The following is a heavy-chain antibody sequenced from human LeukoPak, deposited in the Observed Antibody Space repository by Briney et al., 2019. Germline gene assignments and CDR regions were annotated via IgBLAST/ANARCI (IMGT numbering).Heavy chain of an antibody. CDR1: GFTLSSQR. V-gene: IGHV3-74*01. J-gene: IGHJ4*02. CDR3: HALACIGN. CDR2: IKTDGSST. Sequence: GGSLRLSCAVSGFTLSSQRMHWVRQAPGKGLVWVSLIKTDGSSTNYADSVKGRFTVSRDDAKNTLYLQMSSLRAEDTAVYFCHALACIGNWGQGTLVTVSS. D-gene: IGHD2-8*01.